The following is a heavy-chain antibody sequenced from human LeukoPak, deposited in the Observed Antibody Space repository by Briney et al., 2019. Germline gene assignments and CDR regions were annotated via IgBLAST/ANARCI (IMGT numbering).Heavy chain of an antibody. CDR1: GFSLSTSGVG. V-gene: IGHV2-5*02. CDR3: AHIGDLEEWTAAYDFDY. CDR2: IYWDDDK. J-gene: IGHJ4*02. D-gene: IGHD6-13*01. Sequence: SGPTLVKPTQTLTLTCTFSGFSLSTSGVGVGWIRQPPGKALEWLALIYWDDDKRYSPSLKSRLTITKDTSKNQVVLTMTNMDPVDTATYYCAHIGDLEEWTAAYDFDYWGQGTLVTVSS.